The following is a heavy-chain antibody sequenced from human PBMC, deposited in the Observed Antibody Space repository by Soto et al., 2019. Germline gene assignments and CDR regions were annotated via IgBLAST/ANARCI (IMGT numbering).Heavy chain of an antibody. CDR1: GFTFSSYG. V-gene: IGHV3-30*18. Sequence: QVQLVESGGGVVQPGSSLRLSCAASGFTFSSYGMHWVRQAPGKGLEWVAFISYDERNKYYADSVKGRFTISRDNSRTKLYLQMNSLRTEDTAVYFGAKRRNLFRFLEWSSGMEICGHGTTVTVSS. J-gene: IGHJ6*02. D-gene: IGHD3-3*01. CDR3: AKRRNLFRFLEWSSGMEI. CDR2: ISYDERNK.